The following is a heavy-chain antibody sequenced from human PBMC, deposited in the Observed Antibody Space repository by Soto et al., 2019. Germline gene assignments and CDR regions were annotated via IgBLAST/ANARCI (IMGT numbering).Heavy chain of an antibody. D-gene: IGHD3-22*01. V-gene: IGHV4-30-4*01. CDR1: GGSISSGDYY. CDR2: IYYSGST. Sequence: KSSETLSLTCTVSGGSISSGDYYWSWIRQPPGKGLEWIGYIYYSGSTYYNPSLKSRVTISVDTSKNQFSLKLSSVTAADTAVYYCARDAFYYDSRGPSSYYYYYGMDVWGQGTTVTVSS. CDR3: ARDAFYYDSRGPSSYYYYYGMDV. J-gene: IGHJ6*02.